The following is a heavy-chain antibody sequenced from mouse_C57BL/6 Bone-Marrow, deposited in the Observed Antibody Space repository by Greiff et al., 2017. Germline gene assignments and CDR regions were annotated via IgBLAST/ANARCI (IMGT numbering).Heavy chain of an antibody. Sequence: EVQGVESGGGLVKPGGSLKLSCAASGFTFSSYAMSWVRQTPEKRLEWVATISDGGSYTYSPDNVKGRFTISRDNAKNNLYLQMSHLRSEDTAMYYWAREVHGYDGEGFYAMDYWGQGTSVTVSS. CDR2: ISDGGSYT. J-gene: IGHJ4*01. CDR3: AREVHGYDGEGFYAMDY. CDR1: GFTFSSYA. V-gene: IGHV5-4*01. D-gene: IGHD2-2*01.